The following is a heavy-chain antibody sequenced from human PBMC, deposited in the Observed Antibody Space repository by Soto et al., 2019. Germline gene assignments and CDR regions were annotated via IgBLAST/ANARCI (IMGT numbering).Heavy chain of an antibody. D-gene: IGHD6-6*01. V-gene: IGHV3-21*01. J-gene: IGHJ4*02. Sequence: PGGSLRLSCAASGFTFSSYSMNWVRQAPGKGLEWVSSISSSSSYIYYADSVKGRFTISRDNAKNSLYLQMNSLRAEDTAVYYCARDRGPLYSSSSFDYWGQGTLVTVSS. CDR3: ARDRGPLYSSSSFDY. CDR2: ISSSSSYI. CDR1: GFTFSSYS.